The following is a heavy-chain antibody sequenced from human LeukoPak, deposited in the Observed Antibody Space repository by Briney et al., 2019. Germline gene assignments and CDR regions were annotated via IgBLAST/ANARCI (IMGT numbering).Heavy chain of an antibody. CDR3: ARGDSSGYYWGVGYFDY. D-gene: IGHD3-22*01. V-gene: IGHV3-33*01. CDR2: IWYDGSNK. J-gene: IGHJ4*02. Sequence: GGSLRLSCAVSGFTFSSYGMHWVRQAPGKGLEWVAVIWYDGSNKYYADSVKGRFTISRDNSKNTLYLQMNSLRAEDTAVYYCARGDSSGYYWGVGYFDYWGQGTLVTVSS. CDR1: GFTFSSYG.